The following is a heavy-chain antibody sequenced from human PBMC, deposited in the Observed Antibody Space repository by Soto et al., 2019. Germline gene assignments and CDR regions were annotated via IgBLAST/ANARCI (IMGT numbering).Heavy chain of an antibody. J-gene: IGHJ5*02. V-gene: IGHV1-69*08. Sequence: QVQLVQSGAEVKKPRSSVKVSCKASGGTFSSYTISWVRQAPGQGLEWMGRIIPILGIANYAQKFQGRVTITADKSTSTAYMELSSLRSEDTAVYYCARDLAAGRDDVVWFDPWGQGTLVSVSS. CDR2: IIPILGIA. CDR3: ARDLAAGRDDVVWFDP. CDR1: GGTFSSYT. D-gene: IGHD6-13*01.